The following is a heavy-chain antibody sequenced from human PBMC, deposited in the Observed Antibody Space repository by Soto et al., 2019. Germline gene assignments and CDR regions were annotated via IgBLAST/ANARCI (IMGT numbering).Heavy chain of an antibody. CDR3: ARGEGYQLLGMFDP. V-gene: IGHV3-48*02. D-gene: IGHD2-2*01. CDR2: ISSSSSTI. J-gene: IGHJ5*02. Sequence: EVQLVESGGGLVQPGGSLILSCAASGFTFSSYSMNWVRQAPGKGLEWVSYISSSSSTIYYADSVKGRFTISRDNAKNSLYLQMNSLRDEDTAVYSCARGEGYQLLGMFDPWGQGTLVTVSS. CDR1: GFTFSSYS.